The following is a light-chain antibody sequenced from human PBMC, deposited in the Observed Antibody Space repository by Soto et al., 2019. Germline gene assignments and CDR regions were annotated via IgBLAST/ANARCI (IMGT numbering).Light chain of an antibody. J-gene: IGKJ1*01. Sequence: AIRMTQSPSSFSASTGDRVTITCRASQGISSYLAWYQQKPWKAPKLLIYAASTLQSVVPSRFSGSGSGTDFTLTISCLQSEDFATYYCQQYYSYPWTFGQGTKVEIK. CDR3: QQYYSYPWT. CDR1: QGISSY. V-gene: IGKV1-8*01. CDR2: AAS.